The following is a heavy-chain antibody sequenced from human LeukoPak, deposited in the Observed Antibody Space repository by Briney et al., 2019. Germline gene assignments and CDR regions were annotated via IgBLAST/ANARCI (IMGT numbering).Heavy chain of an antibody. V-gene: IGHV1-69*06. CDR1: GGTFSSYA. Sequence: SVKVSCKASGGTFSSYAISWVRQAPGQGLEWMGGIIPIFGTANYAQKFQGRVTITADKSTSTAYMELRSLRSDDTAVYYCARDCPGYYYYGSGSYYNYYYYYYMDVWGKGTTVTISS. J-gene: IGHJ6*03. CDR3: ARDCPGYYYYGSGSYYNYYYYYYMDV. D-gene: IGHD3-10*01. CDR2: IIPIFGTA.